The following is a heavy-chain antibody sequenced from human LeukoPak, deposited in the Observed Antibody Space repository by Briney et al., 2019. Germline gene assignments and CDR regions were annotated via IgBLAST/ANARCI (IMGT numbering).Heavy chain of an antibody. CDR1: GFTFDTFA. CDR2: IWYDGSKE. V-gene: IGHV3-33*01. D-gene: IGHD2-15*01. J-gene: IGHJ3*02. CDR3: ARDLGRDSFDI. Sequence: GGSLRLSCAASGFTFDTFAMHWVRQAPGRGLEWVALIWYDGSKEYYADSVKGRFTISRDNFKNTLYLQMNNLRAEDTAVYYCARDLGRDSFDIWGQGTKVTVSS.